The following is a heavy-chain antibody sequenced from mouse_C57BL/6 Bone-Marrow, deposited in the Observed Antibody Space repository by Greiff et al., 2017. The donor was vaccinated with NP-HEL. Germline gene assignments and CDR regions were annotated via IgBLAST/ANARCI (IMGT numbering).Heavy chain of an antibody. J-gene: IGHJ2*01. CDR3: ARYYYGSSSFDY. Sequence: QVQLQQPGAELVKPGASVKLSCKASGYTFTSYLMHWVKQRPGRGLEWSGRIDPNSGGTKYNEKFKSKATLTVDKPSSTAYMQLNRLTSEDSAVYYCARYYYGSSSFDYWGQGTTLTVSS. V-gene: IGHV1-72*01. D-gene: IGHD1-1*01. CDR2: IDPNSGGT. CDR1: GYTFTSYL.